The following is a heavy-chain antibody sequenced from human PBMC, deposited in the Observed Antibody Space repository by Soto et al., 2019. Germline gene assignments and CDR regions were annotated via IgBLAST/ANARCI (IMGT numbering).Heavy chain of an antibody. D-gene: IGHD3-10*01. Sequence: SLRLSCAASGFIFSSYSMNWVRQAPGKGLEWVSYISSSSSTIYYADSVKGRFTISRDNAKNSLYLQMNSLRAEDTAVYYCARDEEVLWFGESLRDAFDIWGQGTMVTVS. V-gene: IGHV3-48*01. CDR2: ISSSSSTI. J-gene: IGHJ3*02. CDR1: GFIFSSYS. CDR3: ARDEEVLWFGESLRDAFDI.